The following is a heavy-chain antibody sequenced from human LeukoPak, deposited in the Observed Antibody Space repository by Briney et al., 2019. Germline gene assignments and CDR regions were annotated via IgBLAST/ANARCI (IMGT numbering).Heavy chain of an antibody. CDR2: ISSSGSTI. V-gene: IGHV3-11*01. Sequence: GGSLRLSCAASGFTFSDYYMSWIRQAPGKGLEWVSYISSSGSTIYYADSAKGRFTISRDNAKNSLYLQMNSLRAEDTAVYYCARVIRYFDWSLGDYFDYWGQGTLVTVSS. J-gene: IGHJ4*02. CDR1: GFTFSDYY. CDR3: ARVIRYFDWSLGDYFDY. D-gene: IGHD3-9*01.